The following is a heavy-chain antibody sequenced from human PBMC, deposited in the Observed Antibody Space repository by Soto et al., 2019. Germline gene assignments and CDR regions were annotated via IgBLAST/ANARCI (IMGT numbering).Heavy chain of an antibody. J-gene: IGHJ4*02. CDR1: GFTFSGYS. CDR2: ISSSSSTI. V-gene: IGHV3-48*02. Sequence: GGSLRLSCAASGFTFSGYSMNWVRQAPGQGLEWVSYISSSSSTIYYADSVKGRFTISRDNAKNSLYLQMNSLRDEDTAVYYCASDGNSGYYYSDYWGQGTLVTVSS. CDR3: ASDGNSGYYYSDY. D-gene: IGHD5-12*01.